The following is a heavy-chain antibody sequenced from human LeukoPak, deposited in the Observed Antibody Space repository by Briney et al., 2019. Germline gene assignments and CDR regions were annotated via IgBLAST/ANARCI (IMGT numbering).Heavy chain of an antibody. CDR1: GGTFSSYA. V-gene: IGHV1-69*04. CDR3: AREGVPGKGYYDSSGYTPDVDY. J-gene: IGHJ4*02. Sequence: GSSVKVSCKASGGTFSSYAISWVRQAPGQGLEWMGRIIPIFGIANYAQKFQGRVTITADKSTSTAYMELSSLRSEDTAVYSCAREGVPGKGYYDSSGYTPDVDYWGQGTLVTVSS. D-gene: IGHD3-22*01. CDR2: IIPIFGIA.